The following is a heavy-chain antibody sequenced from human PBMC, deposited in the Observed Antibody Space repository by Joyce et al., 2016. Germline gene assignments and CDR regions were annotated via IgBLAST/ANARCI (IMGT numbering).Heavy chain of an antibody. J-gene: IGHJ4*02. D-gene: IGHD2-21*02. CDR1: GYTFSKFA. CDR2: INTNTGNP. V-gene: IGHV7-4-1*02. Sequence: QVQLVQSGSELKKPGASVKASCKASGYTFSKFAINLVRQAPGQVLEWIGWINTNTGNPTYAQGFTGRFVFSLDTSVTTAHLQISSLKAKDTAVYYCARGSDYYGEHDYWGQGTPVTVSS. CDR3: ARGSDYYGEHDY.